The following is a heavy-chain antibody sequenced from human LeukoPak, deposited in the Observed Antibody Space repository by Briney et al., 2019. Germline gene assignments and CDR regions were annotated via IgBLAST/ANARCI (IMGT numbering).Heavy chain of an antibody. Sequence: GGSLRLSCAASVFTVSSNYMNWVRQAPGKGLEWVSVIYSDGNTYYADSVKGRFTISRDNSKNTLYLQMNSLRAEDTAVYYCARDRRLLYYGELFHDAFDIWGQGTMVTVSS. CDR2: IYSDGNT. CDR1: VFTVSSNY. D-gene: IGHD3-10*01. V-gene: IGHV3-53*01. J-gene: IGHJ3*02. CDR3: ARDRRLLYYGELFHDAFDI.